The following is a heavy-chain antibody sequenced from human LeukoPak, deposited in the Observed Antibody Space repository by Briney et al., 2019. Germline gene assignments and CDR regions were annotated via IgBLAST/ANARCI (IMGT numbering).Heavy chain of an antibody. V-gene: IGHV3-48*03. CDR1: GFTFSSYT. CDR3: ARTAFDWSQVGGNWFDP. D-gene: IGHD3-9*01. Sequence: GGSLRLSCAASGFTFSSYTLNWVRQAPGKGLEWISYINSSGSNIDYADSVKGRFTISRDNGKNSLFLQMNSLRVEDTAVYYCARTAFDWSQVGGNWFDPWGQGTLVTVSS. J-gene: IGHJ5*02. CDR2: INSSGSNI.